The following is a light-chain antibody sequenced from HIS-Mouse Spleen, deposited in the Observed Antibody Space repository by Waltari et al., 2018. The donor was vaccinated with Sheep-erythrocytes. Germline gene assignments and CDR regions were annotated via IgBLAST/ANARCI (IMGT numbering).Light chain of an antibody. CDR3: RAWDSSTVV. CDR2: QDS. J-gene: IGLJ2*01. Sequence: SYELTQPPSVSVSPGQTASITCSGDKLGDKYACWYQQKPGHSPVLVIYQDSKRPSGIPARFSGSNAGNTATLTISGTQAMDEADYYCRAWDSSTVVFGGGTKLTVL. V-gene: IGLV3-1*01. CDR1: KLGDKY.